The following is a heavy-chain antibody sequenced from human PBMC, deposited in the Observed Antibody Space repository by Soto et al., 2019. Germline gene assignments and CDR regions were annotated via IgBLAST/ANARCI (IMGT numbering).Heavy chain of an antibody. CDR1: GGTFSSYP. Sequence: ASVKVSCKASGGTFSSYPISWVRQAPGQGLEWMGRIIPIIGIANYAQKFQGRFTITADKSTSTAYMELSSLRSEDTAVYYCARTFGVVIISGFDPWGQGTLVTVSS. V-gene: IGHV1-69*02. J-gene: IGHJ5*02. CDR3: ARTFGVVIISGFDP. D-gene: IGHD3-3*01. CDR2: IIPIIGIA.